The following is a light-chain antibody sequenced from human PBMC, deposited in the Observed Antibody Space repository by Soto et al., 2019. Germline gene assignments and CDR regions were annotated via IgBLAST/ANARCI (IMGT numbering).Light chain of an antibody. Sequence: EIVLTQSPGTLSLCPGERATLSCRASQSVSSSSYLAWYQQKPGQAPRLLIYGASSRATGIPDRFSGSGSATDFTLTISRLEPEDFAVYYCRQYGSSPSYTFGQGTKLEMK. CDR2: GAS. CDR1: QSVSSSSY. J-gene: IGKJ2*01. V-gene: IGKV3-20*01. CDR3: RQYGSSPSYT.